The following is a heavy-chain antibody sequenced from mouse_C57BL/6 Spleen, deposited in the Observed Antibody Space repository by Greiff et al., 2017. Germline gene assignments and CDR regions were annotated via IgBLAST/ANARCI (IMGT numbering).Heavy chain of an antibody. D-gene: IGHD3-2*02. CDR3: AGHEDSSGYVGAMDY. CDR1: GYTFTEYT. Sequence: VQLQQSGAELVKPGASVKLSCKASGYTFTEYTIHWVKQRSGQGLEWIGWFYPGSGSIKYNENFKDKATLTADESSSTGFMELRRLTSEDSAVYFYAGHEDSSGYVGAMDYWGQGTSVTVSS. CDR2: FYPGSGSI. V-gene: IGHV1-62-2*01. J-gene: IGHJ4*01.